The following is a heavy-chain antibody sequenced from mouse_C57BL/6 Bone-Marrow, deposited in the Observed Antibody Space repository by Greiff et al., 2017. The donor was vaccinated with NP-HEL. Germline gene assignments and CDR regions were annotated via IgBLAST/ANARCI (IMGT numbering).Heavy chain of an antibody. CDR2: INPYNGDT. Sequence: EVKLEESGPELVKPGDSVKISCKASGYSFTGYFMNWVMQSHGKSLEWIGRINPYNGDTFYNQKFQGKATLTVDKSSSTAHMELRSLTSEDSAVYYCARSKGLRRGKSAMDYWGQGTSVTVSS. CDR1: GYSFTGYF. D-gene: IGHD2-2*01. J-gene: IGHJ4*01. CDR3: ARSKGLRRGKSAMDY. V-gene: IGHV1-20*01.